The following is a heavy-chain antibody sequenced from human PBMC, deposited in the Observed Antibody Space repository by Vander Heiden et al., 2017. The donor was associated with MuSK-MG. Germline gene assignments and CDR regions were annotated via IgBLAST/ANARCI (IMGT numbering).Heavy chain of an antibody. Sequence: QVQLVESGGGVVQPGGSLRLSCAASGFTFRNNGMHWVRQAPGKGLQWVAVIWYDGSNQIYADSVKGRFTISRDNSKNTLYLQMNSLRAEDSAVYYCARWGPEKTFDSWGQGTLVTVSS. V-gene: IGHV3-33*01. CDR3: ARWGPEKTFDS. J-gene: IGHJ4*02. D-gene: IGHD1-26*01. CDR1: GFTFRNNG. CDR2: IWYDGSNQ.